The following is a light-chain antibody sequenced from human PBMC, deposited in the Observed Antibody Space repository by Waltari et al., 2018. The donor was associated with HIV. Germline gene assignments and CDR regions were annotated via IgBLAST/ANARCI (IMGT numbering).Light chain of an antibody. V-gene: IGLV1-44*01. J-gene: IGLJ1*01. CDR1: WSNLGRKT. CDR2: SNN. CDR3: AAWDDSLNGYV. Sequence: QSVLTQPPSASGTPAQWVTLACSGSWSNLGRKTVNWYQQLPGTAPKLLIYSNNQRPAGVPDRVSGSKSGTSASMAISGLHSEDEADYYCAAWDDSLNGYVFGTGTKLTVL.